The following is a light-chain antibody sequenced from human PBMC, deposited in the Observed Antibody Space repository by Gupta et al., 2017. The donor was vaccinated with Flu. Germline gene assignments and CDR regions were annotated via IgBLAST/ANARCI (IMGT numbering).Light chain of an antibody. J-gene: IGLJ2*01. CDR1: NIGRKS. V-gene: IGLV3-21*02. CDR2: DDT. Sequence: TCGGNNIGRKSVHWYQQRPGQAPVLVVYDDTDRPSGIPARFSGSNSGNTATLTIVRVEAGDEADYYCQVGASSSAHPVVFGGGANLAVL. CDR3: QVGASSSAHPVV.